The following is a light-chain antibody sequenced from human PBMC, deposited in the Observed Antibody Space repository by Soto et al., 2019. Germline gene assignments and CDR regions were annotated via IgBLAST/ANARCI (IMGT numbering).Light chain of an antibody. J-gene: IGLJ1*01. CDR3: AAWDDSLSGLV. CDR1: SSNIGSNY. V-gene: IGLV1-47*01. Sequence: QSVLTQPPSASGTPGQRVTISCSGSSSNIGSNYVYWYQQLPGTAPKLLIYRNNHRPSGVPDRFSGSKSGTSASLAISGLRSEDEADYYCAAWDDSLSGLVFGTGTKLTVL. CDR2: RNN.